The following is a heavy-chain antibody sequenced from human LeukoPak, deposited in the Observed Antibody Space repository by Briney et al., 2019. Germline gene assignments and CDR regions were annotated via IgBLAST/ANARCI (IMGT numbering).Heavy chain of an antibody. D-gene: IGHD2-21*01. CDR1: GYTFTGYY. CDR2: INPNSGGT. V-gene: IGHV1-2*02. CDR3: ARGQYGDYGYGVPDN. Sequence: ASVKVSCKASGYTFTGYYVHWVRQAPGQGLEWMGWINPNSGGTNYAQKFQGRVTMTRDTSISTAYMELSRLRSDDTAVYYCARGQYGDYGYGVPDNWGQGTLVTVSS. J-gene: IGHJ4*02.